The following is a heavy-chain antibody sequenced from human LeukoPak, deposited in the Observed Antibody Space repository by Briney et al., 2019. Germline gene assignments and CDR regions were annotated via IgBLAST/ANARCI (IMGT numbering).Heavy chain of an antibody. CDR1: GGSISSSSYY. CDR3: ANLRGSTAQIDY. Sequence: SETLSLTGTVSGGSISSSSYYWGWIRQPPGKGLEWIGSIYYSGSTYYNPSLKSRVTISVDTSKNQFSLKLSSVTAADTAVYYCANLRGSTAQIDYWGQGTLVTVSS. V-gene: IGHV4-39*07. D-gene: IGHD3-16*01. J-gene: IGHJ4*02. CDR2: IYYSGST.